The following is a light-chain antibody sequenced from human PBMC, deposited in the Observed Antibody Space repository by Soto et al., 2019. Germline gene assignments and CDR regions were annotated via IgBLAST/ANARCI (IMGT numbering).Light chain of an antibody. Sequence: DIQMTQSPSSLSASVGDRVTITCQASQDIRNYLNWYQQKPGKAPKLLIFVASNLRTGVPSRFSGSGAGTDFTSPIISLQPEDIATYYCQQYGNLPLTFGPGTKVDIK. V-gene: IGKV1-33*01. CDR1: QDIRNY. CDR2: VAS. CDR3: QQYGNLPLT. J-gene: IGKJ3*01.